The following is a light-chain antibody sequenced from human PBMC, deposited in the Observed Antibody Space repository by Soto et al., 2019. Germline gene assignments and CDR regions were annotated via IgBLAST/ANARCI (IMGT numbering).Light chain of an antibody. V-gene: IGLV2-14*01. CDR1: SSDVSGYNY. J-gene: IGLJ1*01. Sequence: QSALTQPASVSGSPGQSITISCTGTSSDVSGYNYVSWYQHHPGKAPKLMIYDVTNRPSEVSNRFSGSKSGNTASLTISGLQAEDEADYYCSSYRASTTLYVFGTGTKLTV. CDR2: DVT. CDR3: SSYRASTTLYV.